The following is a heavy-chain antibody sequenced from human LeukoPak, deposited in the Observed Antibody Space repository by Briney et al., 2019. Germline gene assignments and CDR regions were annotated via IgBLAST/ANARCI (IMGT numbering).Heavy chain of an antibody. D-gene: IGHD6-19*01. CDR2: ISAYTGNT. Sequence: ASVKVSCKTSGYTFNYYAISWVRQAPGQGLEWMGWISAYTGNTNYTQKSKGRVTVTTDTSTSTAYMELRSLTADDTAIYYCAREPYSSGHYYYFDSWGQGTMVTVSS. CDR1: GYTFNYYA. V-gene: IGHV1-18*01. CDR3: AREPYSSGHYYYFDS. J-gene: IGHJ4*02.